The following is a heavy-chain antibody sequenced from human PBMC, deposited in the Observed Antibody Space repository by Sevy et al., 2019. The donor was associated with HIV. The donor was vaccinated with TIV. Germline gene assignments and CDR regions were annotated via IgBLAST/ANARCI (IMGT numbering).Heavy chain of an antibody. J-gene: IGHJ4*02. CDR3: AREKRPRTTVVTPSYFDY. D-gene: IGHD4-17*01. Sequence: GGSLRLSCAASGFTFSDYYMSWIRQAPGKGLEWVSYISSSGGTIYYADSVKGRLTISRDNAKKSLYLQMNSLRAEDTAGYYSAREKRPRTTVVTPSYFDYWGQGTLVTVSS. V-gene: IGHV3-11*01. CDR1: GFTFSDYY. CDR2: ISSSGGTI.